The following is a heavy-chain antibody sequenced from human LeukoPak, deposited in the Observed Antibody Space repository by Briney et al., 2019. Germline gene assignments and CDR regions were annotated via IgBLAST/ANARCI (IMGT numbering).Heavy chain of an antibody. CDR1: GFTFSSYG. V-gene: IGHV3-21*01. J-gene: IGHJ4*02. D-gene: IGHD6-13*01. CDR2: ISSSSSYI. Sequence: PGASLRLSCAASGFTFSSYGMHWVRQARGKGLEWVSSISSSSSYIYYADSVKGRFTISRDNAKNSLYLQMNSLRAEDTAVYCCARSNVAAALGFWGQGTLVTVSS. CDR3: ARSNVAAALGF.